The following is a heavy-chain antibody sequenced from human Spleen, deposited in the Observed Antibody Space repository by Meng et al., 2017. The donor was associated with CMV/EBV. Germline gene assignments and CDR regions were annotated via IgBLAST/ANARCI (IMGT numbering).Heavy chain of an antibody. V-gene: IGHV1-46*01. CDR3: ARGLRKDIVVVPAAIPDENWFDP. CDR2: INPSGGSR. CDR1: Y. D-gene: IGHD2-2*02. J-gene: IGHJ5*02. Sequence: YMHWVRQAPGQGLEWMGIINPSGGSRSYAQKFQGRVTMTRDTSTSTVYMELSSLRSEDTAVYYCARGLRKDIVVVPAAIPDENWFDPWGQGTLVTVSS.